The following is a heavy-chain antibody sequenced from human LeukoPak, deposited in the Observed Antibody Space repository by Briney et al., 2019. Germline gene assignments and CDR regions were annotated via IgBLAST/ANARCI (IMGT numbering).Heavy chain of an antibody. CDR2: ISSSGSTI. D-gene: IGHD6-19*01. V-gene: IGHV3-48*03. J-gene: IGHJ6*04. Sequence: PGGSLRLSCAVSGFTFSSYEMNWVGQAPGNGLEWVSYISSSGSTIYYADSVKGRFTISRDNAKNSLYLQMNSLRAEDTAVYYCAREYRQWLVRYYYGMDVWGKGTTVTVSS. CDR3: AREYRQWLVRYYYGMDV. CDR1: GFTFSSYE.